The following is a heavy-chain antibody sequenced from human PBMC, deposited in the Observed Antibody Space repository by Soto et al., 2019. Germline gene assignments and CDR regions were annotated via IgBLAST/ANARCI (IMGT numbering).Heavy chain of an antibody. D-gene: IGHD6-13*01. Sequence: ASVKVSCRASGYTFTSYYMHWVRQSPGQGLEWMGIINPSGGSTSYAQKFQSRVTMTRDTSTTTVYMELSSLRSEDTSVYYCASRSLAAAGYWFDPWGHGTLVTVSS. CDR1: GYTFTSYY. J-gene: IGHJ5*02. CDR3: ASRSLAAAGYWFDP. CDR2: INPSGGST. V-gene: IGHV1-46*01.